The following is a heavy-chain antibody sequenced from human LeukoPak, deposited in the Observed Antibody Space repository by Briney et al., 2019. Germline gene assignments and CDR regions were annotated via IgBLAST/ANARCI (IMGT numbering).Heavy chain of an antibody. J-gene: IGHJ4*02. D-gene: IGHD3-22*01. CDR1: GGSISSSSYY. CDR2: IYYSGST. CDR3: ARARDGATMIVVVDYFDY. Sequence: PETLSLTCTVSGGSISSSSYYWGWIRQPPGKGLEWIGSIYYSGSTYYNPSLKSRVTISVDTSKNQFSLKLSSVTAADTAVYYCARARDGATMIVVVDYFDYWGQGTLVTVSS. V-gene: IGHV4-39*01.